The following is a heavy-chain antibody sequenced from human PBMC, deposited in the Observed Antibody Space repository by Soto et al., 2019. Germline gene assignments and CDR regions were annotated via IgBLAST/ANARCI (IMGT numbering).Heavy chain of an antibody. D-gene: IGHD3-9*01. V-gene: IGHV4-34*01. CDR1: GGSFSGYY. CDR2: INDRGSI. J-gene: IGHJ2*01. Sequence: QVQLQQWGAGPLRPLETLSLTCGVSGGSFSGYYWAWIRQSPGKGLEWIGEINDRGSINYNPSVKLRVSISVATSTNHYSLNLRCVTDADTAVCYCARAGHDILTWPPWVWYFDLWGRGTLVTVSS. CDR3: ARAGHDILTWPPWVWYFDL.